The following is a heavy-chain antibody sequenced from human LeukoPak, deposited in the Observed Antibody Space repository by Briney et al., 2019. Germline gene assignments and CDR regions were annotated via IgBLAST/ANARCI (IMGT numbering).Heavy chain of an antibody. CDR2: IYYSGSA. V-gene: IGHV4-59*01. CDR3: ARDGYYSSFVY. Sequence: KSSETLSLTCTVSGASISSSYWGWIRQPPGKGLEWIGYIYYSGSANYNPSLKSRVTISVDTSKNQLSLKLSSVTAADTAVYYCARDGYYSSFVYWGQGTLVTVSS. J-gene: IGHJ4*02. D-gene: IGHD6-6*01. CDR1: GASISSSY.